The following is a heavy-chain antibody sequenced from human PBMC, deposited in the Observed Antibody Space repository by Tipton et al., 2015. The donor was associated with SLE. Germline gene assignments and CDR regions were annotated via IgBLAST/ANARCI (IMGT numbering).Heavy chain of an antibody. V-gene: IGHV3-30*04. Sequence: SLRLSCAASGFSFNSYVLHWVRQAPGKGLEWVAVISHDGKTIDYAGSVEGRFTISRDNSKNTLYLQMDSLRPEDTAMYFCARAISTIPPHPFFESWGQGTLVTVSS. D-gene: IGHD5/OR15-5a*01. CDR1: GFSFNSYV. CDR3: ARAISTIPPHPFFES. J-gene: IGHJ4*02. CDR2: ISHDGKTI.